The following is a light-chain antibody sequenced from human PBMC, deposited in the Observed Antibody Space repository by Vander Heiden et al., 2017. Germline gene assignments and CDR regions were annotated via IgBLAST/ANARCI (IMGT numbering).Light chain of an antibody. CDR1: KLGDKY. V-gene: IGLV3-1*01. CDR2: QDS. J-gene: IGLJ2*01. Sequence: SYELTQPPSVSVSPGQTASITCSGDKLGDKYACWYQQKPGQSPVLVIVQDSKRPSGIPERVSASYSGKNATPHTIGTQAVDDADEYCQQSDSSTDVVFGGGTKLTVL. CDR3: QQSDSSTDVV.